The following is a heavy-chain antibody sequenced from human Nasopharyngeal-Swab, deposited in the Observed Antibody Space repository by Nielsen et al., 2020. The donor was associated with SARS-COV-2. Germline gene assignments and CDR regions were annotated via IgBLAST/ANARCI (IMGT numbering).Heavy chain of an antibody. V-gene: IGHV4-39*01. CDR2: IYYSGST. D-gene: IGHD2-2*01. J-gene: IGHJ6*03. Sequence: WIRQPPGKGLEWIGSIYYSGSTYYNPSLKGRVTISVDTSKNQFSLKLSSVTAADTAVYYCARLVGYCSSTSCYAGVGHYYYYYMDVWGKGTTVTVSS. CDR3: ARLVGYCSSTSCYAGVGHYYYYYMDV.